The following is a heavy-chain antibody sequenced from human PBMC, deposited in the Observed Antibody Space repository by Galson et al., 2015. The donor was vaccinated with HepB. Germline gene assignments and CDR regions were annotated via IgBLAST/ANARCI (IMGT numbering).Heavy chain of an antibody. D-gene: IGHD2-2*01. J-gene: IGHJ6*04. CDR3: AKRYCSGTGCYFLDV. CDR1: GFTFSNYV. Sequence: SLRLSCAASGFTFSNYVMSWVRQAPGKGLEWVSGISGSGGSTYYADSVKGRFTISRDNSKNTLFVQMNSLRAEDTAVYYCAKRYCSGTGCYFLDVWGKGTTVTVSS. V-gene: IGHV3-23*01. CDR2: ISGSGGST.